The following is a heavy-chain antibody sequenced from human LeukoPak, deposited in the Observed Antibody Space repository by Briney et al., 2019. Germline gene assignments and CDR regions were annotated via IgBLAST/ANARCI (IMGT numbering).Heavy chain of an antibody. D-gene: IGHD6-19*01. CDR3: ARDKGSGWTDI. Sequence: GDYYMSWIRQAPGKGLEWIGYIYYSGSTYYNPSLKSRVTISVDTSKNQFSLKLSSVTAADTAVYYCARDKGSGWTDIWGQGTVVTVSS. CDR2: IYYSGST. J-gene: IGHJ3*02. V-gene: IGHV4-30-4*08. CDR1: GDYY.